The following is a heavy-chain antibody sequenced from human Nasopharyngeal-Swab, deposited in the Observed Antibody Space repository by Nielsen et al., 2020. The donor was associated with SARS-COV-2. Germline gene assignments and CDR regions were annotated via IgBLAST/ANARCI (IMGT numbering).Heavy chain of an antibody. V-gene: IGHV4-34*01. Sequence: GSLRLSCVASGGSFSYYFWTWIRQTPGKGMEWIGEINHSGSTNYNPSLKSRATIEVDTSKNQFSLQLRSVTSADTAVYYCARGRNIASRLLDSWDQGALVIVSS. CDR1: GGSFSYYF. J-gene: IGHJ4*02. D-gene: IGHD6-6*01. CDR3: ARGRNIASRLLDS. CDR2: INHSGST.